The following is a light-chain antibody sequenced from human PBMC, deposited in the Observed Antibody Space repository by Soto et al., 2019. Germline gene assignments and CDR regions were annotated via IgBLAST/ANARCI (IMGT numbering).Light chain of an antibody. J-gene: IGLJ2*01. V-gene: IGLV2-14*01. Sequence: QSALTQPASVSGSPGQSITISCAGTMRDVGAYNLVSWYQQHPGRAPQLIIYEVRNRPSGISFRFSGSKSGNTASMTISGLQAEDEADYYCSSYTSKSSLIFGGGTKVTVL. CDR2: EVR. CDR3: SSYTSKSSLI. CDR1: MRDVGAYNL.